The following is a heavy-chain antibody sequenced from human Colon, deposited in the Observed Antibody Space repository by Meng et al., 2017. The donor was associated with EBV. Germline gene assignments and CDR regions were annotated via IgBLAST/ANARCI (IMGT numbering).Heavy chain of an antibody. CDR2: IYHNGQT. CDR3: ARDGGVTHIP. Sequence: QVLLQEAGAGLVKASGTLSLTCAVSGTSISTSNWWSWIRQSPGEGLEWIGAIYHNGQTNYNPSLKSRVSMSLDESKNEFSLNLKSVTAADTAVYYCARDGGVTHIPWGQGVLVTVSS. CDR1: GTSISTSNW. V-gene: IGHV4-4*02. D-gene: IGHD2-8*02. J-gene: IGHJ5*02.